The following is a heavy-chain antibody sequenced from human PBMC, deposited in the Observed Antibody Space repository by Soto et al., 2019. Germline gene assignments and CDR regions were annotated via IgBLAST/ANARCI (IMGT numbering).Heavy chain of an antibody. CDR2: VHHSWAS. CDR1: GGSISSYY. V-gene: IGHV4-59*08. Sequence: QVQLQESGPGLVKPSETLSLSCTVSGGSISSYYWSWIRQPPGKGMEWIGYVHHSWASTYNPSLQSRVAISLDTSKSQSPLKLPSVTATVPAVYYCARQGFGALHGLVDVWGQGTTVTVSS. CDR3: ARQGFGALHGLVDV. D-gene: IGHD3-10*01. J-gene: IGHJ6*02.